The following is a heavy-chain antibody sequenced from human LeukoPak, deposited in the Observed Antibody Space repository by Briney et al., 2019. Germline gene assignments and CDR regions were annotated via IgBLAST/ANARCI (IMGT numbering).Heavy chain of an antibody. Sequence: GGSLRLSCAATGFSFEDYGMHWVRQPPGKGLEWVSGISWNGGSTDYADSVKVRFTISRDNAKNSLYLQLSSLRPEDTALYYCAKHMRATNTYYFYGLDVWGQGTTVTVSS. J-gene: IGHJ6*02. CDR1: GFSFEDYG. V-gene: IGHV3-9*01. D-gene: IGHD1-26*01. CDR2: ISWNGGST. CDR3: AKHMRATNTYYFYGLDV.